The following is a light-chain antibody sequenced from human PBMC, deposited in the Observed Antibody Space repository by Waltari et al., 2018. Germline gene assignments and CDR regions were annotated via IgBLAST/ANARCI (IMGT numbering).Light chain of an antibody. V-gene: IGKV3-20*01. J-gene: IGKJ1*01. CDR3: QQYGSSPET. CDR1: ESVTSSC. CDR2: GAS. Sequence: EIVLTQSPGTLSLSPGGGATLSCRASESVTSSCLAWYQHKSGQRPRLLIYGASSRATGIPDRFSGSGSGTDFTLTISRLEPEDFAVYYCQQYGSSPETFGQGTKVEIK.